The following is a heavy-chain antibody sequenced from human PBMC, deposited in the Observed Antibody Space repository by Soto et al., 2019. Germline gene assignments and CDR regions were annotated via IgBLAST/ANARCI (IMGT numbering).Heavy chain of an antibody. D-gene: IGHD2-15*01. CDR2: ISGSGGST. CDR3: AKGSDVVVVAASY. J-gene: IGHJ4*02. Sequence: EVQLLESGGGLVQPGGSLSHSCAASGFTFSSYAMSWVRQAPGKGLEWVSAISGSGGSTYYADSVKGRFTISRDNSKNTLYLQMNSLRAEDSAVYYCAKGSDVVVVAASYWCQGTLVTVSS. CDR1: GFTFSSYA. V-gene: IGHV3-23*01.